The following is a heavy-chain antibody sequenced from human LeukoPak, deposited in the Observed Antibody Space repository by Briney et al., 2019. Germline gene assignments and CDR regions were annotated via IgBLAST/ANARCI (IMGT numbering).Heavy chain of an antibody. D-gene: IGHD6-13*01. J-gene: IGHJ4*02. V-gene: IGHV3-48*03. Sequence: PGGSLRLSCAASGFTFSSYEMNWVRQAPGKGLEWVSYISSSGTTIYYADSVKGRFTISRDNAKNPLYLQLNSLRAEDTAVYYCARDPRGSAAPGTCYFDYWGQGTLVTVSS. CDR3: ARDPRGSAAPGTCYFDY. CDR1: GFTFSSYE. CDR2: ISSSGTTI.